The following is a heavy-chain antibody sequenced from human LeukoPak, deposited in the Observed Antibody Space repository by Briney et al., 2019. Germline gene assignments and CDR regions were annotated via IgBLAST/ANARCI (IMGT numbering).Heavy chain of an antibody. V-gene: IGHV3-48*03. Sequence: GGSLRPSCAASGFTFSSYEMNWVRQAPGKGLEWVSYISSSGSTIYYADSVKGRFTISRDNAKNSLYLQMNSLRAEDTAVYYCARDINNFGEIDYWGQGTLVTVSS. CDR2: ISSSGSTI. CDR1: GFTFSSYE. J-gene: IGHJ4*02. D-gene: IGHD1-20*01. CDR3: ARDINNFGEIDY.